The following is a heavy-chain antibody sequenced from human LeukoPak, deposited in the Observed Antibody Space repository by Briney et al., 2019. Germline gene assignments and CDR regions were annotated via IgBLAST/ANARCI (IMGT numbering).Heavy chain of an antibody. CDR3: ARDRSPAPGRSYGRGHFDY. CDR2: INPNSGGT. Sequence: ASVKVSCKASGYSFTGYYMHWVRQAPGQGLEWMGWINPNSGGTNYAQKFQGRVAMTRATSISTAYMDLNSLLSDDTAVYYCARDRSPAPGRSYGRGHFDYWGQGTLVTVSS. CDR1: GYSFTGYY. D-gene: IGHD5-18*01. J-gene: IGHJ4*02. V-gene: IGHV1-2*02.